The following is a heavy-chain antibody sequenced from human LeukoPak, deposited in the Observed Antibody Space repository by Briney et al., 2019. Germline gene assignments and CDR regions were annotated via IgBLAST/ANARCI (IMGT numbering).Heavy chain of an antibody. V-gene: IGHV4-59*01. CDR2: IYYSGST. CDR1: GGSISSYY. J-gene: IGHJ4*02. D-gene: IGHD3-22*01. CDR3: AKVTNSSGYYYYFDY. Sequence: SETLSLTCTVSGGSISSYYWSWIRQPPGEGLECIGHIYYSGSTNYIPSLKSRPTILVDTTKNQFSLKLMSVDAADTALYYCAKVTNSSGYYYYFDYWGQGTLVTVSS.